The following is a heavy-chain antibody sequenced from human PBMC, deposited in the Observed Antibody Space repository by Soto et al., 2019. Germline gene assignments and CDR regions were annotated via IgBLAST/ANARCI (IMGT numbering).Heavy chain of an antibody. D-gene: IGHD6-13*01. CDR3: ARGVAAAGTIGEAYYYGMDV. J-gene: IGHJ6*02. CDR1: GFTFSSYG. CDR2: IWYDGSNK. Sequence: GGSLRLSCAASGFTFSSYGMHWVRQAPGKGLEWVAVIWYDGSNKYYADSVKGRFTISRDNSKNTLYLQMNSLRAEDTAVYYCARGVAAAGTIGEAYYYGMDVWGQGTTVTVSS. V-gene: IGHV3-33*01.